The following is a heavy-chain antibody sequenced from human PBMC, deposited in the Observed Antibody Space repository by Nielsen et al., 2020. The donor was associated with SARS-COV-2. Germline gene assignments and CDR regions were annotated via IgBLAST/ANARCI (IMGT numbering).Heavy chain of an antibody. Sequence: WIRQPPGKGLEWLSVISGNAGSSYHVDSVRGRFTISRDNAKNSLYLQMNSLRAEDTAVYYCARDQQYYDILTGYYKSDYFDYWGQGTLVTVSS. CDR2: ISGNAGSS. D-gene: IGHD3-9*01. J-gene: IGHJ4*02. V-gene: IGHV3-11*04. CDR3: ARDQQYYDILTGYYKSDYFDY.